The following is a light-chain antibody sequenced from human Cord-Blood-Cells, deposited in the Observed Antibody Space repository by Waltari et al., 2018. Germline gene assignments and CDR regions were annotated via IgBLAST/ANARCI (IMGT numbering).Light chain of an antibody. CDR1: QSISSW. Sequence: DIQMTQSPSTLSASVGDRVTITCRASQSISSWLAWYQQKPGKAPKLLSYDPSSLESGVPSRFSGSGSGTEFTLTISSLQPDDFATYYCQHRAFGGGTKVEIK. CDR2: DPS. CDR3: QHRA. V-gene: IGKV1-5*01. J-gene: IGKJ4*01.